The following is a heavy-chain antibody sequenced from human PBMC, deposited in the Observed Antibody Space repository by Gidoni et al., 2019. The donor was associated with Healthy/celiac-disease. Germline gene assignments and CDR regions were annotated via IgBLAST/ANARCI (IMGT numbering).Heavy chain of an antibody. CDR3: AREKRYPDAPLTTQGFNWFDP. Sequence: QVQLVQSGAEVKKPGSSVKVSCKASGGTFSSYAISWVRQAPGQGLEWMGGIIPIFGTANYAQKFQGRVTITADKSTSTAYMELSSLRSEDTAVYYCAREKRYPDAPLTTQGFNWFDPWGQGTLVTVSS. V-gene: IGHV1-69*06. CDR1: GGTFSSYA. CDR2: IIPIFGTA. D-gene: IGHD4-4*01. J-gene: IGHJ5*02.